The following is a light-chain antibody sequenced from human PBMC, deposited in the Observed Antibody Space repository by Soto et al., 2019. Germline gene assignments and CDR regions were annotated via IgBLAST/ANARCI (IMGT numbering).Light chain of an antibody. CDR3: QQYAASPLT. J-gene: IGKJ5*01. CDR1: QNVGANY. Sequence: EIVLTQSPGTLSLSPGERATLSCRASQNVGANYLAWYQQKPGQAPRLLIYHASTRASGIPDRFSGSGSGTDFTLTITRLEPADFELYYCQQYAASPLTFCQGTRLETK. CDR2: HAS. V-gene: IGKV3-20*01.